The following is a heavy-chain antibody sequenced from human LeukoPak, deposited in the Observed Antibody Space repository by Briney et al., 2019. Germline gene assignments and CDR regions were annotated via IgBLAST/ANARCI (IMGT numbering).Heavy chain of an antibody. V-gene: IGHV1-18*01. Sequence: ASVKVSCKASGYTFTSYGISWVRQAPGQGLEWMGWISAYNGNTNYAQKLQGRVTMTTDTSTSTAYMELRSLRSDDTAVYYCARDLCSGGSCYSGNDAFDIWAKGTMVTVSS. CDR1: GYTFTSYG. J-gene: IGHJ3*02. D-gene: IGHD2-15*01. CDR2: ISAYNGNT. CDR3: ARDLCSGGSCYSGNDAFDI.